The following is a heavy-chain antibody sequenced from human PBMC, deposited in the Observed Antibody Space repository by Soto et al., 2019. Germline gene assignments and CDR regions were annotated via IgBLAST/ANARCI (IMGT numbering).Heavy chain of an antibody. D-gene: IGHD3-10*01. V-gene: IGHV3-23*01. J-gene: IGHJ4*02. CDR1: GFTFSSYA. CDR3: AKDPGIAPYYFDY. Sequence: GGSLRLSCAASGFTFSSYAMNWVRQAPGKGLEWLSAISGSGGSTYYADSVRGRFTISRDNPKNTLYLQTDSLRGDDTAVYYCAKDPGIAPYYFDYWGQGTLVTVSS. CDR2: ISGSGGST.